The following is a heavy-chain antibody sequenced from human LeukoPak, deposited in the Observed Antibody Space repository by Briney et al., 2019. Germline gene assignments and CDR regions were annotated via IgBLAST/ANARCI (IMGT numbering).Heavy chain of an antibody. J-gene: IGHJ5*02. D-gene: IGHD3-10*01. CDR2: INHSGST. CDR3: ARRGYYGSGNWFDP. CDR1: GGSFSGYY. V-gene: IGHV4-34*01. Sequence: SEALSLTCAVYGGSFSGYYWSWIRQPPGKGLEWIGEINHSGSTNCNPSLKSRVTISVDTSKNQFSLKLSSVTAADTAVYYCARRGYYGSGNWFDPWGQGTLVTVSS.